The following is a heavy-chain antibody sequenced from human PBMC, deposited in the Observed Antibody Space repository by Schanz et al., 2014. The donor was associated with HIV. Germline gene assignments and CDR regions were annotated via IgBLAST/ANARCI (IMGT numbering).Heavy chain of an antibody. CDR1: GFTFRSYG. CDR2: IGYDGSNE. Sequence: QVQLVESGGGVVQPGRSLRLSCAASGFTFRSYGMHWVRQAPGKGLEWVAVIGYDGSNEYYADSVKGRITISRDNSKNTLYLQMSSLRAEDTAVYYCARDRMVYAQAPLYYFDYWGQGTLVTVSS. CDR3: ARDRMVYAQAPLYYFDY. D-gene: IGHD2-8*01. J-gene: IGHJ4*02. V-gene: IGHV3-33*01.